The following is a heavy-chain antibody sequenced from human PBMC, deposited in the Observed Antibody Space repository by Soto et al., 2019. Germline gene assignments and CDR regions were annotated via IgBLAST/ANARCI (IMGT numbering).Heavy chain of an antibody. CDR3: AHAFGVTSWPNDAFDI. CDR2: IYWDDDQ. J-gene: IGHJ3*02. V-gene: IGHV2-5*02. D-gene: IGHD3-3*01. Sequence: QITLKESGPTLVKPTQSLTLTCTVSGFSLSGDGVGVGWIRQPPGQALEWLARIYWDDDQRYSPSLKTRLTITKDTSKNQVVLTMTNMDPVDTATYYCAHAFGVTSWPNDAFDIWGQGTVVTVSS. CDR1: GFSLSGDGVG.